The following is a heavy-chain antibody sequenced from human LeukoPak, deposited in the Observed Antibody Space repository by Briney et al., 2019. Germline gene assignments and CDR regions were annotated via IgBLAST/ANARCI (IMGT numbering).Heavy chain of an antibody. CDR1: GYSFTSYW. Sequence: GESLKISCKGSGYSFTSYWIGWVRQMPGKGLEWMGIIYPGDSDTRYSPSFQGQVTISADKSISTAYLQWRSLKASDTAMYYCARHLGDIVVVPAARYYYYYYMDVWGKGTTVTVSS. CDR3: ARHLGDIVVVPAARYYYYYYMDV. J-gene: IGHJ6*03. V-gene: IGHV5-51*01. D-gene: IGHD2-2*01. CDR2: IYPGDSDT.